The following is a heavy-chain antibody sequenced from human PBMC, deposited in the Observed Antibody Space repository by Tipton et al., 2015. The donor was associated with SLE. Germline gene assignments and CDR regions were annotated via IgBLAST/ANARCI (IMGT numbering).Heavy chain of an antibody. CDR3: AVGYCSSVSCQREYFQP. CDR1: GYSISRGYY. D-gene: IGHD2-2*01. CDR2: IYHSGSI. V-gene: IGHV4-38-2*02. J-gene: IGHJ1*01. Sequence: TLSLTCTVSGYSISRGYYWGWIRQPPGKGLEWIGTIYHSGSIYYNPSLKSRVTISVDTSKNQFSLKLNSVIAADTAVYYCAVGYCSSVSCQREYFQPWGQGTLVTVSS.